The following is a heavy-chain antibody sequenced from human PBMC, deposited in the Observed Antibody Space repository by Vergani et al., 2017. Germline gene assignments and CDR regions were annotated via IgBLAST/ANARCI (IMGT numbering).Heavy chain of an antibody. D-gene: IGHD2-2*01. CDR2: ISSSGSTI. V-gene: IGHV3-11*01. CDR3: AKGGVCSSTSCYPYYYYYMDV. Sequence: QVQLVESGGGLVKPGGSLRLSCAASGFTFSDYYMSWIRQAPGKGLEWVSYISSSGSTIYYADSVKGRFTISRDNAKNSLYLQMNSLRAEDTAVYYCAKGGVCSSTSCYPYYYYYMDVWGKGTTVTVSS. CDR1: GFTFSDYY. J-gene: IGHJ6*03.